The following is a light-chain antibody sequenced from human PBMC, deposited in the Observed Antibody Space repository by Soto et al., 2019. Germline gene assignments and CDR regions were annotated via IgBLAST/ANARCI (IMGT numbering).Light chain of an antibody. V-gene: IGKV3-11*01. CDR1: QSVGSF. J-gene: IGKJ3*01. Sequence: EIVLTQSPATLSLSPGERATHSCRASQSVGSFLAWYQQKSGQAPRLLIYDASNRAPGIPARFSGRGSGTNFTLNISSLEPEDFAVYYCQHRSNWLGTFGPGTKVDIK. CDR2: DAS. CDR3: QHRSNWLGT.